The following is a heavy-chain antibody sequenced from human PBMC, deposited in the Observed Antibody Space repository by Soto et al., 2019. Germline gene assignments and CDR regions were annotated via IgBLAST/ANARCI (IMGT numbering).Heavy chain of an antibody. D-gene: IGHD2-8*02. Sequence: GGSLRLSCVASGFTFISYGMHCFRQSPGKGLEWVAGIWYDGSQKYYADSVAGRFTISRDNSQNTLSVQMSSLRGEDTAVYYCVRGLVGLFHLDYWGQGTLVTVSS. CDR2: IWYDGSQK. CDR3: VRGLVGLFHLDY. V-gene: IGHV3-33*01. J-gene: IGHJ4*02. CDR1: GFTFISYG.